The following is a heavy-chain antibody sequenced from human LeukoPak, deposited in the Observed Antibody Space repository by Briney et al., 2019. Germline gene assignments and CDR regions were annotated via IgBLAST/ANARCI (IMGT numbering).Heavy chain of an antibody. CDR2: IYYGGST. V-gene: IGHV4-59*01. D-gene: IGHD2-15*01. Sequence: SETLSLTCSGSGDSINSNYWSWMRQPPGKGLEWIGYIYYGGSTKYNPFLKSRVSMSLDTSKHQFSLNLSSVTAADTAVYHCARLLAGCPGGRCRAHFDYWGQGTLVTVSS. CDR3: ARLLAGCPGGRCRAHFDY. CDR1: GDSINSNY. J-gene: IGHJ4*02.